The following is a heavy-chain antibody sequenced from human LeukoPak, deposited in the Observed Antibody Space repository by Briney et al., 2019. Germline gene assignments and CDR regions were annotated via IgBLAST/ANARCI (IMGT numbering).Heavy chain of an antibody. J-gene: IGHJ6*02. CDR1: GYTFTSYY. D-gene: IGHD3-16*01. V-gene: IGHV1-46*01. Sequence: ASVKVSCKASGYTFTSYYMHWVRQAPGQGLEWMGIINPSGGSTNYAQKFQGRVTITADESTSTAYMELSSLRSEDTAVYYCARDPRFGYYYGMDVWGQGTTVTVSS. CDR2: INPSGGST. CDR3: ARDPRFGYYYGMDV.